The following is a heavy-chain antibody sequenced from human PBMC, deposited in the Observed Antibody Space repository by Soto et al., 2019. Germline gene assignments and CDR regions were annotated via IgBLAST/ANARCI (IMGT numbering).Heavy chain of an antibody. CDR3: ARHGGLDDSSGYYIFDY. CDR2: IYYSGST. Sequence: QLQLQESGPGLVKPSETLSLTCTVSGGSISSSSYYWGWIRQPPGKGLEWIGSIYYSGSTYYNPSLKSRVTISVDTSKNQFSLKLSSVTAADTAVYYCARHGGLDDSSGYYIFDYWGQGTLVTVSS. CDR1: GGSISSSSYY. J-gene: IGHJ4*02. D-gene: IGHD3-22*01. V-gene: IGHV4-39*01.